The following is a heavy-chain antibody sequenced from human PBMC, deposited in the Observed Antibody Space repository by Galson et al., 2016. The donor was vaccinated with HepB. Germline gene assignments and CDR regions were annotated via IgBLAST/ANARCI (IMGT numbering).Heavy chain of an antibody. CDR2: ISSTGSTI. Sequence: SLRLSCAASGFAFSDYYMRWVRQAPGKGLQWLSYISSTGSTIYYTDSVKGRFTISRDNGKNSLYLQMDNLRAEDTAVYYCARYLGGDWVVSGRYFDYWGQGTLVTVSS. CDR3: ARYLGGDWVVSGRYFDY. V-gene: IGHV3-11*04. J-gene: IGHJ4*02. CDR1: GFAFSDYY. D-gene: IGHD2-21*01.